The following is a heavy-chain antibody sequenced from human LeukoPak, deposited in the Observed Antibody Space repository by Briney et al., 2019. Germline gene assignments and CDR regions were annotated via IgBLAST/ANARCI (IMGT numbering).Heavy chain of an antibody. V-gene: IGHV1-18*01. D-gene: IGHD5-12*01. CDR1: GGTFSSYA. J-gene: IGHJ4*02. Sequence: ASVKVSCKASGGTFSSYAISWVRQAPGQGLEWMGWISAQNGNTNYVQQFLGRVTMTRDTSASTAYMELRSLKSDDTAVYYCARESNGGYGFDYWGQGTLVTVAS. CDR3: ARESNGGYGFDY. CDR2: ISAQNGNT.